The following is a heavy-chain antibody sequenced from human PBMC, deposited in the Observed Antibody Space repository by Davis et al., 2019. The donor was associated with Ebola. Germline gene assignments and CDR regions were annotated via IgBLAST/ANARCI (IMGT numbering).Heavy chain of an antibody. CDR1: GGTFSSYA. CDR3: ARAKIYSGYDGWGIDAFDI. CDR2: ISAYNGNT. J-gene: IGHJ3*02. D-gene: IGHD5-12*01. V-gene: IGHV1-18*01. Sequence: ASVKVSCKASGGTFSSYAISWVRQAPGQGLEWMGWISAYNGNTNYAQKLQGRVTMTTDTSTSTAYMELRSLRSDDTAVYYCARAKIYSGYDGWGIDAFDIWGQGTMVTVSS.